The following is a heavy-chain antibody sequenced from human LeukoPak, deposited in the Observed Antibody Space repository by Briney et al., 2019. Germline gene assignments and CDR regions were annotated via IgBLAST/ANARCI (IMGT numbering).Heavy chain of an antibody. D-gene: IGHD3-22*01. Sequence: GGSLRLSCAASGFTFSNACMSWVRQAPGKGLEWVGRVKSKTEGGTTVYDASVRGRFTISRDDSKNTLYLQMNSLKTDDTAVYYCTTEVRDSSGYFYIVHWGQGTLVTVSS. CDR3: TTEVRDSSGYFYIVH. V-gene: IGHV3-15*01. CDR2: VKSKTEGGTT. J-gene: IGHJ4*02. CDR1: GFTFSNAC.